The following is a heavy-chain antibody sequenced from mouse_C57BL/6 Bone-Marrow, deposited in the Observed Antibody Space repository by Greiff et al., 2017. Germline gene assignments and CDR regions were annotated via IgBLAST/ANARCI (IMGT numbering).Heavy chain of an antibody. J-gene: IGHJ2*01. D-gene: IGHD1-1*01. CDR1: GYTFTSYW. CDR3: ATTVVAVDY. Sequence: VKLQQPGAELVKPGASVKLSCKASGYTFTSYWMHWVKQRPGQGLEWIGMIHPNSGSTNYNEKFKSKATLTVDKSSSTAYMQLSSLTAEDSAVYYCATTVVAVDYWGQGTTLTVSS. V-gene: IGHV1-64*01. CDR2: IHPNSGST.